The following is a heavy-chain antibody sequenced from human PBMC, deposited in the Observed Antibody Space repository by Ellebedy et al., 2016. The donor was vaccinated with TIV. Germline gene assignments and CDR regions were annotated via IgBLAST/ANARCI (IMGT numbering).Heavy chain of an antibody. D-gene: IGHD2-15*01. CDR2: IYDSGST. J-gene: IGHJ4*02. CDR1: GGSVRSGSYY. V-gene: IGHV4-61*01. Sequence: MPSETLSLTCTVYGGSVRSGSYYWSWIRKPPGKELEWIGYIYDSGSTNHNPSLKSRVTISVDTSKNQFSLKLSSVTAADTAVYYCARAAQPNCSGGSCYRIDYWGQGTLVTVSS. CDR3: ARAAQPNCSGGSCYRIDY.